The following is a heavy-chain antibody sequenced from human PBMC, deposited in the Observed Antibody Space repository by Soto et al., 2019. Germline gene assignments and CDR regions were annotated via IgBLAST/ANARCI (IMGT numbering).Heavy chain of an antibody. Sequence: ASVKVSCKASGGTFSSYAISWVRQAPGQGLEWMGGIIPIFGTANYAQKFQGRVTITADESTSTAYMELSSLRSEDTAVYYCASPLRRPNAFDIWGQGTMVTVPS. V-gene: IGHV1-69*13. CDR3: ASPLRRPNAFDI. D-gene: IGHD3-16*01. CDR2: IIPIFGTA. J-gene: IGHJ3*02. CDR1: GGTFSSYA.